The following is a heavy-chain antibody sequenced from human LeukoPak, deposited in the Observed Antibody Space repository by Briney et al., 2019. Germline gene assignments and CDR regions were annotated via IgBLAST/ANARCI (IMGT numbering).Heavy chain of an antibody. V-gene: IGHV3-21*01. CDR3: ARDDEDYGGNGGFDP. CDR2: ISSSSSYI. D-gene: IGHD4-23*01. Sequence: PGGSLRLSCAASGFTFSSYSMNWVRRAPGKGLEWVSSISSSSSYIYYADSVKGRFTISRDNAKNSLYLQMNSLRAEDTAVYYCARDDEDYGGNGGFDPWGQGTLVTVSS. CDR1: GFTFSSYS. J-gene: IGHJ5*02.